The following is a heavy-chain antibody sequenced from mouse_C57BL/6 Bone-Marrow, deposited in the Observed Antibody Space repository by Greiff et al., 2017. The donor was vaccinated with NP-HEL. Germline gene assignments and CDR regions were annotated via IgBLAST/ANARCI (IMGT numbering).Heavy chain of an antibody. D-gene: IGHD2-3*01. CDR3: ARYGYYDY. Sequence: QVQLQQPGAELVRPGTSVKLSCKASGYTFTSYWMHWVKQRPGQGLEWIGVIDPSDSYTNYNQKFKGKATLTVDTSSSTAYMQVSSLTSEDSAVYYSARYGYYDYWGQGTTLTVSS. CDR2: IDPSDSYT. CDR1: GYTFTSYW. V-gene: IGHV1-59*01. J-gene: IGHJ2*01.